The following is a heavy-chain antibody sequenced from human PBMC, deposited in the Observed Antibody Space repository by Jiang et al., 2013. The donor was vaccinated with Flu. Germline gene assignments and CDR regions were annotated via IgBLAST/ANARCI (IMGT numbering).Heavy chain of an antibody. CDR2: ISYDGSNK. D-gene: IGHD3-22*01. J-gene: IGHJ4*02. Sequence: VISYDGSNKYYADSVKGRFTISRDNSKNTLYLQMNSLRAEDTAVYYCAREASGYKTPSFDYWGQGTLVTVSS. V-gene: IGHV3-30-3*01. CDR3: AREASGYKTPSFDY.